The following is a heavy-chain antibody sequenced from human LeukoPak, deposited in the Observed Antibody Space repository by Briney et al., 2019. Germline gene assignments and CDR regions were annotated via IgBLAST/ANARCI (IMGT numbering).Heavy chain of an antibody. Sequence: GGSLRLSXAASGFTFSGSAMHWVRQASGKGLEWVGRIRSKANSYATAYAASVKGRFTISRDDSKNTAYLQMNSLKTEDTAVYYCTSNYDSSGQNGGDAFDIWGQGTMVTVSS. CDR3: TSNYDSSGQNGGDAFDI. V-gene: IGHV3-73*01. CDR1: GFTFSGSA. D-gene: IGHD3-22*01. J-gene: IGHJ3*02. CDR2: IRSKANSYAT.